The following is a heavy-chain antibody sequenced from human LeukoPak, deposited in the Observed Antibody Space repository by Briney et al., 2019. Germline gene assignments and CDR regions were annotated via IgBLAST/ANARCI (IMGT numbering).Heavy chain of an antibody. CDR3: ARDLTMVRGVSFDY. J-gene: IGHJ4*02. Sequence: PGGPLRLSCAASGFMFGSFWMSWVRQAPGKGLEWVAKINQDGSEKHYVDSVKGRFTISRDNGKHSLYLQMNSLRAEDTAVYYCARDLTMVRGVSFDYWGQGTLVTVSS. D-gene: IGHD3-10*01. CDR2: INQDGSEK. CDR1: GFMFGSFW. V-gene: IGHV3-7*04.